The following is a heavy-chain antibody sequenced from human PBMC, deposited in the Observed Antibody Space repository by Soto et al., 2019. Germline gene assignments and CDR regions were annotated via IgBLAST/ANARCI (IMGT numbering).Heavy chain of an antibody. J-gene: IGHJ6*02. D-gene: IGHD6-6*01. V-gene: IGHV5-10-1*01. CDR2: IDPSDSYT. CDR1: GYSFTSYW. Sequence: PGKSLKISCKGSGYSFTSYWISWVRQMPGKGLEWMGRIDPSDSYTNYSPSFQGHVTISADKSISTAYLQWSSLKASDTAMYYCASKYSSSSGYYYYGMDVWGQGTTVTVSS. CDR3: ASKYSSSSGYYYYGMDV.